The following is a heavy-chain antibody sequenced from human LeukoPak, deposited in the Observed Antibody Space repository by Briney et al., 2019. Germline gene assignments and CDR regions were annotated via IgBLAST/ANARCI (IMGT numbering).Heavy chain of an antibody. CDR2: IYYSGST. CDR1: GGSISSSSYY. D-gene: IGHD1-1*01. J-gene: IGHJ4*02. V-gene: IGHV4-39*01. Sequence: SETLSLTCTVSGGSISSSSYYWGWIRQPPGKGLEWIGSIYYSGSTYYNPSFKSRVTISVDTSKNQFSLKLSSVTAADTAVYYCASVQLGYWGQGTLVTVSS. CDR3: ASVQLGY.